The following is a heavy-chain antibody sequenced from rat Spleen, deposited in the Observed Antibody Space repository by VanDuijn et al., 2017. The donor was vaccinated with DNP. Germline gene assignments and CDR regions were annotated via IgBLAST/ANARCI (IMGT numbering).Heavy chain of an antibody. CDR3: ARLLQSHYYAMDA. V-gene: IGHV3-3*01. D-gene: IGHD1-1*01. CDR2: INSAGST. Sequence: EVQLQESGPGLVKPSQSLSLTCSVTGYSITSSYRWNWIRKFPGNKLEWMGYINSAGSTNYNPSLKSRISSTRDTSKNQFFLQVNSVTTEDTATYYCARLLQSHYYAMDAWGQGTSVTVSS. J-gene: IGHJ4*01. CDR1: GYSITSSYR.